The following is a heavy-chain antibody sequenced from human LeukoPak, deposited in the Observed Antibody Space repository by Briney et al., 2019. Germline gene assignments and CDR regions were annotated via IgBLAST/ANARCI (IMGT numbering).Heavy chain of an antibody. Sequence: ASVKVSCKASGYTFTGYYMHWVRQAPGQGLEWMGWINPNSGGTNYAQKFQGRVTMTRDTSISTAYMDLSRLRSDDTAVYYCARVERYYDSSGRGGDYFDYWGQGTLVTVSS. CDR1: GYTFTGYY. D-gene: IGHD3-22*01. CDR2: INPNSGGT. J-gene: IGHJ4*02. V-gene: IGHV1-2*02. CDR3: ARVERYYDSSGRGGDYFDY.